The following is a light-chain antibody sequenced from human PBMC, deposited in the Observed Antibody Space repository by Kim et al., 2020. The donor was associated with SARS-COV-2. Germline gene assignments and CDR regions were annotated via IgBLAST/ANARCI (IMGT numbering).Light chain of an antibody. J-gene: IGLJ2*01. V-gene: IGLV6-57*03. CDR3: QSYDRNNPVG. Sequence: KTVTIACNRSSGSIARNYVQWYQQRPGSAPTTLIYEDNQRPSGVPDRFSGSIDSSSNSASLTISGLQTEDEADYYWQSYDRNNPVGFGGGTQLTVL. CDR2: EDN. CDR1: SGSIARNY.